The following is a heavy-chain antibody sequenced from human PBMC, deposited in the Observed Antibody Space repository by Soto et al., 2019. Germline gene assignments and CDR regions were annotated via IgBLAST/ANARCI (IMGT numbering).Heavy chain of an antibody. J-gene: IGHJ4*02. V-gene: IGHV1-69*12. CDR1: GGTFSSYA. D-gene: IGHD6-13*01. Sequence: QVQLVQSGAEVKKPGSSVKVSCKASGGTFSSYAISWVRQAPGQGLEWMGGIIPIFGTANYAQKFQGRVTITADESTSXXXXXXXXXXXXXXXXXXXARGREGSSXRIYYFDYWGQGTLVTVSS. CDR2: IIPIFGTA. CDR3: ARGREGSSXRIYYFDY.